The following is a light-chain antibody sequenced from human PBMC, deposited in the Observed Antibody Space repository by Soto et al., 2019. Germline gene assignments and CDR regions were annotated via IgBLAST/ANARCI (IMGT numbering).Light chain of an antibody. CDR3: QQSYSTPRT. CDR1: QSISNY. CDR2: AAS. V-gene: IGKV1-39*01. Sequence: DIQMTQSPSSLSASVGDRVTITCRASQSISNYLNWYQQQPGKAPKLLMYAASILQSGVPSRFGGSGSGTDFTLTISSLQPDDVSTYYCQQSYSTPRTFGQGTKVEI. J-gene: IGKJ1*01.